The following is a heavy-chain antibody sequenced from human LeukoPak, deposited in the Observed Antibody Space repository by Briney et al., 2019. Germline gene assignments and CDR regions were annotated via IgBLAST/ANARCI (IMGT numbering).Heavy chain of an antibody. CDR3: ACWGGGNQGH. D-gene: IGHD4-23*01. Sequence: ASVKVSXKASGYTFTAYYMHWVRQAPGQGLEWMGRINPNSGDTTYAQDFQGRVTVTRDTSISTAYMELSRLRSDDTAVYYCACWGGGNQGHWGQGTLVTVSS. CDR1: GYTFTAYY. V-gene: IGHV1-2*06. CDR2: INPNSGDT. J-gene: IGHJ1*01.